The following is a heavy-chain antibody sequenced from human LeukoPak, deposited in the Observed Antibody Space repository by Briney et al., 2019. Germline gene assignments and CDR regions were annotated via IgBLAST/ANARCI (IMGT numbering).Heavy chain of an antibody. J-gene: IGHJ4*02. CDR3: ATRYCSGGSCYAFDY. CDR1: GFTFSSYA. Sequence: GGSLRLSCEASGFTFSSYAMSWVRQAPGKGLEWVSAISGSGGSTYYADSVKGRFTISRDNSKNTLYLQMNSLRAEDTAVYYCATRYCSGGSCYAFDYWGQGTLVTVSS. CDR2: ISGSGGST. D-gene: IGHD2-15*01. V-gene: IGHV3-23*01.